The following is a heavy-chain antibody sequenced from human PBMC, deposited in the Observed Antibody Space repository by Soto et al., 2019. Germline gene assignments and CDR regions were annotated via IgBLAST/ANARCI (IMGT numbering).Heavy chain of an antibody. CDR1: GGSVSSGSYY. CDR2: IYYSGST. V-gene: IGHV4-61*01. D-gene: IGHD6-13*01. CDR3: ARTEASSWSFFYYGMDV. J-gene: IGHJ6*02. Sequence: PSETLSLTCTVSGGSVSSGSYYWSWIRQPPGKGLEWIGYIYYSGSTNYNPSLKSRVTISVDTSKNQFSLKLSSVTAADTAVYYCARTEASSWSFFYYGMDVWGQGTTVTVSS.